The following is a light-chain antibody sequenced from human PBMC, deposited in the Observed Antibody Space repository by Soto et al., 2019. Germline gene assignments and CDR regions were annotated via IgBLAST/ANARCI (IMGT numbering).Light chain of an antibody. CDR1: QRLLHSDGKTY. CDR3: MQSLQIPLT. V-gene: IGKV2D-29*01. CDR2: EVS. Sequence: DIVMTQTPLSLSVTPGQPASMSCKSSQRLLHSDGKTYLHWYLQRPGHPPQLLVYEVSNRFSGVPDRFSGSGSGTDFTLNIRRVATEDVGIYYCMQSLQIPLTFGGGTKVDIK. J-gene: IGKJ4*01.